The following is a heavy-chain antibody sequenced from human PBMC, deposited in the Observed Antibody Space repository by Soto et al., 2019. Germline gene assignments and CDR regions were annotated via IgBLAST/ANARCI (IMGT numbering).Heavy chain of an antibody. CDR1: GIPVSRND. V-gene: IGHV3-53*01. J-gene: IGHJ6*02. D-gene: IGHD1-20*01. Sequence: GGSRRRSWSSSGIPVSRNDMPSVRQSPGKGLEWVSVSYSGGSKHDADSVKGRITISRDNSKNMVYLQMNSLRVDDTAGYFCASSSRKDYNFGMNAWGQGNTVNV. CDR3: ASSSRKDYNFGMNA. CDR2: SYSGGSK.